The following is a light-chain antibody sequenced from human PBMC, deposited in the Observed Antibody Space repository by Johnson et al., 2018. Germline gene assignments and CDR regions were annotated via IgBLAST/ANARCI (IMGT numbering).Light chain of an antibody. J-gene: IGLJ1*01. Sequence: QSVFTQPPSVSAAPGQKVTISCSGSSSNIGNNYVSWYQQLPGTAPKLLIYENNKRPSGIPDRFSGSKSGTSATLGITGLQTGDEAYYYCGTWDSSLRAGNVFGTGTKVTVL. V-gene: IGLV1-51*02. CDR1: SSNIGNNY. CDR2: ENN. CDR3: GTWDSSLRAGNV.